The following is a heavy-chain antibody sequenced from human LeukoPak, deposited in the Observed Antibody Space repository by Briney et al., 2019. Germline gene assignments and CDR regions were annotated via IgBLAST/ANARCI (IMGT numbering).Heavy chain of an antibody. J-gene: IGHJ4*02. V-gene: IGHV3-7*01. CDR3: ARVSSSSWWALDY. CDR2: IKQDGSEK. Sequence: GGSLRLSCAASGFTFSSYWMTWVRQAPGKGLEWVANIKQDGSEKYYVDSVKGRFTISRDNARNTLYLQMNSLRAEDTAVYYCARVSSSSWWALDYWGQGTLVTVSS. D-gene: IGHD6-13*01. CDR1: GFTFSSYW.